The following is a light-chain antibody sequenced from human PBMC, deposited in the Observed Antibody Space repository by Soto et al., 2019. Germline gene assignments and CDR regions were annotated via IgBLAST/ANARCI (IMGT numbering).Light chain of an antibody. J-gene: IGKJ2*01. Sequence: ELVMTQSPATLSLSPGERATLSCRASQSLSSNLAWYQQKPGQAPRLLIYGASARATGIPARFSGSGSGTEFTLAISSLQSEDFAIYYCQQYNGWPYTFGQGTRLEIK. V-gene: IGKV3-15*01. CDR3: QQYNGWPYT. CDR2: GAS. CDR1: QSLSSN.